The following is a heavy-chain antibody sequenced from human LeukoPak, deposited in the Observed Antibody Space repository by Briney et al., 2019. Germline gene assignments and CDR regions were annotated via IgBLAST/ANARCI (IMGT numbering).Heavy chain of an antibody. D-gene: IGHD3-10*01. CDR3: ARERSPDAFDI. Sequence: SETPSLTCAVYGGSFSGYYWSWIRQPPGKGLEWIGEINHSGSTNYNPSLKSRVTISVDTSKNQFSLKLSSVTAADTAVYYCARERSPDAFDIWGQGTMVTVSS. V-gene: IGHV4-34*01. J-gene: IGHJ3*02. CDR1: GGSFSGYY. CDR2: INHSGST.